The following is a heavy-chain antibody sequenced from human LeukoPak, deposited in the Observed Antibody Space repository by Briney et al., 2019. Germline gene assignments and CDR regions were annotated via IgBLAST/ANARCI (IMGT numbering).Heavy chain of an antibody. Sequence: PSETLSLTCTVSGGSISSGGYYWSWIRQHPGKGLEWIGYIYYSGSTYYNPSLKSRVTISLDTSKIHFSLNLSSVTAADTAVYYCKVWETLHAFDLWGQGTMVTVSS. CDR3: KVWETLHAFDL. J-gene: IGHJ3*01. D-gene: IGHD1-26*01. CDR2: IYYSGST. CDR1: GGSISSGGYY. V-gene: IGHV4-31*09.